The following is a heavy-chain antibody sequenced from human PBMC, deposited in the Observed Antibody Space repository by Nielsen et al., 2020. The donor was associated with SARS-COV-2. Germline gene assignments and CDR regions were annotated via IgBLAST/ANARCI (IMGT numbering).Heavy chain of an antibody. CDR2: ISGSGGST. J-gene: IGHJ4*02. CDR3: AKDPLGYRKAQGYFDY. CDR1: GFTFSSYA. V-gene: IGHV3-23*01. D-gene: IGHD5-18*01. Sequence: GESLKISCAASGFTFSSYAMSWVRQAPGKGLEWVSAISGSGGSTYYADSVKGRFTISRDNSKNTLYLQMNSLRAEDTAVYYCAKDPLGYRKAQGYFDYWGQGTLVTVSS.